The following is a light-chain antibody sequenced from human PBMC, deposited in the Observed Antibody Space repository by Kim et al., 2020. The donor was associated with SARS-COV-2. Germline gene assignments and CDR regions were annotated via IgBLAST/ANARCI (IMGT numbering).Light chain of an antibody. V-gene: IGLV2-18*02. CDR3: SSYTSSSALGV. J-gene: IGLJ3*02. CDR1: SSEVGSYYR. CDR2: GVS. Sequence: QSVTITCTGTSSEVGSYYRVTWNQQPPGTAPNLMIYGVSNRPSGVPDRFSGSKSGNTASLTISGLQAEDEADYYCSSYTSSSALGVFGGGTQLTVL.